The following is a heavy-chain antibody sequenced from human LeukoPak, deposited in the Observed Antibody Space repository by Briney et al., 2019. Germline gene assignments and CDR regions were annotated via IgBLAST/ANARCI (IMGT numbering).Heavy chain of an antibody. CDR1: GFTVSSNY. J-gene: IGHJ5*02. Sequence: PGGSLRLSCAASGFTVSSNYMSWVRQAPGKGLEWVSVIYSGGSTYYADSVKGRFTISRDNSKNTLYLQMNSLRAEDTAVYYCAREGYCSSTSCYHPYNWFDPWGQGTLVTVSS. V-gene: IGHV3-66*01. CDR3: AREGYCSSTSCYHPYNWFDP. CDR2: IYSGGST. D-gene: IGHD2-2*01.